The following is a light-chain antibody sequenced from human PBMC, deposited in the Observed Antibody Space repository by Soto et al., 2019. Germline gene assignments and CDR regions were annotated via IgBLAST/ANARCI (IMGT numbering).Light chain of an antibody. CDR1: QSVSSSY. V-gene: IGKV3-20*01. CDR2: GTS. J-gene: IGKJ1*01. CDR3: QQYGSSSWT. Sequence: EVELTQSPGTLSLSPGDRATLSCRASQSVSSSYVAWYQKKPGQAPRLLIYGTSSIAAGIPDRFSGSGSGTDFTLTISRLEPEDFAVYYCQQYGSSSWTLGQGTKVEIK.